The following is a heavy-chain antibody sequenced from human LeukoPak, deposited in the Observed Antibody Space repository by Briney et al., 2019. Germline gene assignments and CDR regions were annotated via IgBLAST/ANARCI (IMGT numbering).Heavy chain of an antibody. CDR3: ASGTVASMDI. CDR1: GGTFNSYT. CDR2: IIPIFATT. Sequence: SVKVSCKASGGTFNSYTINWMRQAPGQGLEWMGGIIPIFATTNYAQKFQGRVTITADESTSTAYMELSSLSSEDTAVYYCASGTVASMDIWGQGTMVTVSS. D-gene: IGHD5-12*01. V-gene: IGHV1-69*13. J-gene: IGHJ3*02.